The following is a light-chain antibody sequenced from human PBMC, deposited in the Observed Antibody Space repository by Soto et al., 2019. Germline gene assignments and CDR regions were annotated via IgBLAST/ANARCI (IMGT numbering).Light chain of an antibody. CDR2: DDN. CDR1: SSNIGGNS. V-gene: IGLV1-51*01. Sequence: QSVLTQPPSVSAAPGQKVTVSCSGSSSNIGGNSVSWYQQLPGTAPKLLIYDDNKRPSGIPDRFSGSKSGTSATLGITGFQTGDEADYYCGSWDSSLSAYVFGTGTKV. CDR3: GSWDSSLSAYV. J-gene: IGLJ1*01.